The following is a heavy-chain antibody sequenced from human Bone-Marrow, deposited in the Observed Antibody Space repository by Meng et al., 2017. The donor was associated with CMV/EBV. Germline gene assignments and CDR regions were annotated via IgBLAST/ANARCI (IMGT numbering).Heavy chain of an antibody. CDR2: ISAYNGDT. V-gene: IGHV1-18*01. Sequence: ASVKVSCKASGYTFTSYGISWVRQAPGQGLEWMGWISAYNGDTNYSQKLQGRVTMTTDTSTSTAYMELRRLRSDDTAVYYCARVYFETGTADYWGQGTLVTVSS. CDR3: ARVYFETGTADY. D-gene: IGHD1-1*01. CDR1: GYTFTSYG. J-gene: IGHJ4*02.